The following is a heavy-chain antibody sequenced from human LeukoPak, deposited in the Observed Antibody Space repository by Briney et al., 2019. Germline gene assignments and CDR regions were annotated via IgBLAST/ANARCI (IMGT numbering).Heavy chain of an antibody. J-gene: IGHJ6*04. Sequence: GGSLRLSCAASGFPFSSYWMSWVRQAPGKGLEWVANIKQDGSEKYYVDSVKGRFTISRDNAKNSLYLQMNSLRAEDTAVYYCARSAYYDFWSGYYPRYYYYGMDVWGEGTTVTVSS. CDR2: IKQDGSEK. CDR3: ARSAYYDFWSGYYPRYYYYGMDV. D-gene: IGHD3-3*01. CDR1: GFPFSSYW. V-gene: IGHV3-7*01.